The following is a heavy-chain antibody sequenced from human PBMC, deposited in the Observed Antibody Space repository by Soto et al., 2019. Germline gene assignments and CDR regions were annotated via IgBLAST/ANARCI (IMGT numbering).Heavy chain of an antibody. CDR1: GGSISSSRYY. CDR2: IYYSGST. D-gene: IGHD6-13*01. V-gene: IGHV4-39*01. Sequence: SETLSLTCTVSGGSISSSRYYWGWLRQPPGKGLEWIGSIYYSGSTYYNPSLKSRVTISVDTSKNQFSLKLSSVTAADTAVYYCARQEAAAGMHYYYYMDVWGKGTTVTVSS. CDR3: ARQEAAAGMHYYYYMDV. J-gene: IGHJ6*03.